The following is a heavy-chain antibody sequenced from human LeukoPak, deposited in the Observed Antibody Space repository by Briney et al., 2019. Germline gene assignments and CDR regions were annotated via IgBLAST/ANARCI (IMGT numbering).Heavy chain of an antibody. V-gene: IGHV3-23*01. J-gene: IGHJ5*02. CDR3: AKPPVSGCSSTSCYAWFDP. Sequence: GGSLRLSCAASGFTFSSYAMSWVRQAPGKGLEWVSAISGSGGSTHYADSVKGRFTISGDNSKNTLYLQMNSLRAEDTAVYYCAKPPVSGCSSTSCYAWFDPWGQGTLVNVSS. CDR2: ISGSGGST. D-gene: IGHD2-2*01. CDR1: GFTFSSYA.